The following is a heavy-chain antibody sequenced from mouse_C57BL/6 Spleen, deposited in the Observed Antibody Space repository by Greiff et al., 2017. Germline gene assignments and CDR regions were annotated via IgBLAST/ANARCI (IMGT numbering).Heavy chain of an antibody. CDR1: GYTFTSYW. CDR3: VRKGQGCAY. V-gene: IGHV1-61*01. Sequence: QVQLQQPGAELVRPGSSVKLSCKASGYTFTSYWMDWVKQRPGQGLEWIGNIYPSDSETHYNQKFKDKATLTVDKSSSTAYMQLSSLASEDSAVFYCVRKGQGCAYWGQGTLVTVSA. J-gene: IGHJ3*01. CDR2: IYPSDSET. D-gene: IGHD3-3*01.